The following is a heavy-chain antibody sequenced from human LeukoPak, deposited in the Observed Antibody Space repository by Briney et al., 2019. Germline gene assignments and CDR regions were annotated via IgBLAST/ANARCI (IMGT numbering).Heavy chain of an antibody. D-gene: IGHD4-17*01. V-gene: IGHV3-30*03. CDR3: AREGQRLRVDY. CDR2: ISYDGSNE. Sequence: GGSLRLSCAASGFTFSTYGMHWVRQAPGKGLEWVAVISYDGSNEYYADSVKGRFTISRDNSKNTLYLQMSSLRAEDTAVYYCAREGQRLRVDYWGQGTLVTVSS. J-gene: IGHJ4*02. CDR1: GFTFSTYG.